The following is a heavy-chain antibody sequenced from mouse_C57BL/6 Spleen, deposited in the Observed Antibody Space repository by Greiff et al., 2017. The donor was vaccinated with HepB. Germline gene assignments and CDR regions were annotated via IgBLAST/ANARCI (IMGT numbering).Heavy chain of an antibody. CDR2: IYPGSGST. J-gene: IGHJ4*01. Sequence: QVQLQQPGAELVKPGASVKMSCKASGYTFTSYWITWVKQRPGQGLEWIGDIYPGSGSTNYNEKFKSKATLTVDTSSSTAYMQLSSLTSEDSAVYYCARAYYGSSSYAMDYWGQRTSVTVSS. CDR3: ARAYYGSSSYAMDY. D-gene: IGHD1-1*01. V-gene: IGHV1-55*01. CDR1: GYTFTSYW.